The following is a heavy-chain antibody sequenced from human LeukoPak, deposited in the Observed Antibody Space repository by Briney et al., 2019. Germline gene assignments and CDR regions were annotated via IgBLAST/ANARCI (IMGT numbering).Heavy chain of an antibody. V-gene: IGHV3-74*01. CDR2: ISSDGSNT. D-gene: IGHD6-19*01. J-gene: IGHJ4*02. CDR1: EFIFRSYW. Sequence: PGGSLRLSCAASEFIFRSYWMHWVRQAPGKGLVWVSRISSDGSNTNYADSVKGRFTISRDNAKNTVYLQMNSLNAEDTALYYCARGTSGWSDPLDYWGQGALVTVSS. CDR3: ARGTSGWSDPLDY.